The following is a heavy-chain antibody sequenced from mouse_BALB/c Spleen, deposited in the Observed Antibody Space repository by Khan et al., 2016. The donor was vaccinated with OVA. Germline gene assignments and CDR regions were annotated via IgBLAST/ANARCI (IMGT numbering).Heavy chain of an antibody. V-gene: IGHV1-7*01. Sequence: VQLQQSGAELAKPGASVKMSCKASGYTFINYWILWVKQRPGQGLEWIGYINPSTGYTEYNQNFKDKATLTADKSSSPAYMQLSSLTSEDSAVYYWARRGLRWDFDYWGQGTTLTVSS. CDR1: GYTFINYW. CDR3: ARRGLRWDFDY. J-gene: IGHJ2*01. CDR2: INPSTGYT. D-gene: IGHD1-1*01.